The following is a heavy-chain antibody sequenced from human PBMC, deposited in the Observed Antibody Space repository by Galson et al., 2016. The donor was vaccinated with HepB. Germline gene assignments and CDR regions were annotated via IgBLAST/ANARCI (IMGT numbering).Heavy chain of an antibody. CDR3: VGAFTTTWYHFDY. CDR2: IGISGAT. CDR1: GFSFSSYD. Sequence: SLRLSCAASGFSFSSYDMHWVRQATGKGLEWVSAIGISGATYYSDSVRDRFTISRENARDSFYLQTNGLTAGDTALYYCVGAFTTTWYHFDYWGQGTVVTVSS. V-gene: IGHV3-13*01. J-gene: IGHJ4*02. D-gene: IGHD3-22*01.